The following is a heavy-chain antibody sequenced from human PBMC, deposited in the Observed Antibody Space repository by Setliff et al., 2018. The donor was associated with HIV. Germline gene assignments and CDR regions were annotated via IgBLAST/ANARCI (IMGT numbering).Heavy chain of an antibody. Sequence: SETLSLTCTVSGGSISSGDYYWSWIRQPPGKGLEWIGYIYYSGSTYYNPSLKSRVTISVDTSKNQFSLKLSSVAAADTAVYYCARHDSGGYYSLDYWGQGTLVTVSS. CDR2: IYYSGST. CDR1: GGSISSGDYY. CDR3: ARHDSGGYYSLDY. V-gene: IGHV4-30-4*08. J-gene: IGHJ4*02. D-gene: IGHD3-22*01.